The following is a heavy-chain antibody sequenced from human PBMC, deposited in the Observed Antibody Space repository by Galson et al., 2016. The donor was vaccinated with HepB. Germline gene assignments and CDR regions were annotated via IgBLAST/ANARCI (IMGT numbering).Heavy chain of an antibody. Sequence: SLRLSCAASGFSISTYWMHWLRQGPGKGLEWVSRIGPDGSGTLFGDSVKGRFTISKDNAKNTLSLQMNIQRTEDTAVYYWVRNQSPGGVAYWGQGALVTVSS. CDR2: IGPDGSGT. J-gene: IGHJ4*02. CDR3: VRNQSPGGVAY. CDR1: GFSISTYW. D-gene: IGHD3-16*01. V-gene: IGHV3-74*01.